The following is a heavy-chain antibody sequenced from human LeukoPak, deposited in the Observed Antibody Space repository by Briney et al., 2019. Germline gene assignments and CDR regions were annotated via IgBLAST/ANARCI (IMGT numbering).Heavy chain of an antibody. CDR3: VKLGRASFDH. CDR2: ISSNGGGT. J-gene: IGHJ4*02. D-gene: IGHD1-26*01. Sequence: GGSLRLSCSASGFTFSTYAMHRVRQAPGKGLEYVSAISSNGGGTYYADSVKGRFTISRDNSKNTLYLQMSSLRAEDTAIYYCVKLGRASFDHWGQGILVTVSS. CDR1: GFTFSTYA. V-gene: IGHV3-64D*06.